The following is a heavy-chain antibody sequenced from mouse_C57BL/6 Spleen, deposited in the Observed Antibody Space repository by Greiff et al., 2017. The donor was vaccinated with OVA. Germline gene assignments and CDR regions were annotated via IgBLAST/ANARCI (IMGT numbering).Heavy chain of an antibody. J-gene: IGHJ3*01. CDR2: INYDGSST. V-gene: IGHV5-16*01. D-gene: IGHD2-2*01. Sequence: DVKLVESAGGLVQPGSSMKLSCTASGFTFSDYYMAWVRQVPEKGLEWVANINYDGSSTYYLDSLKSRFIISRDNAKNILYLQMSSLKSEDTATYYCARVEGYDGRFAYWGQGTLVTVSA. CDR1: GFTFSDYY. CDR3: ARVEGYDGRFAY.